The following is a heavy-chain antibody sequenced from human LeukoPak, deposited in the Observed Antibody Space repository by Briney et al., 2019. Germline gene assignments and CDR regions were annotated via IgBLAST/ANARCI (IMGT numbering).Heavy chain of an antibody. J-gene: IGHJ4*02. CDR1: GYTFNRYG. V-gene: IGHV1-18*01. CDR2: ISAYNGNT. Sequence: ASVKVSCKASGYTFNRYGINWVRQAPGQGLEWMGWISAYNGNTNYAQKLQGRVTMTTDTSTSTAYMELRSLRSDDTAVYYCAREEYSSGWPDYWGQGTLVTVSS. CDR3: AREEYSSGWPDY. D-gene: IGHD6-19*01.